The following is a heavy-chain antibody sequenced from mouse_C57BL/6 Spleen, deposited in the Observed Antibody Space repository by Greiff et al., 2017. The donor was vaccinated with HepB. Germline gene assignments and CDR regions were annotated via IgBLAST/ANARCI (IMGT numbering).Heavy chain of an antibody. CDR1: GFTFSSYA. J-gene: IGHJ2*01. V-gene: IGHV5-9-1*02. Sequence: EVMLVESGEGLVKPGGSLKLSCAASGFTFSSYAMSWVRQTPEKRLEWVAYISSGGDYIYYADTVKGRFTISRDNAKNTLYLQMSSLKSEDTAMYYCKRVGSTGYYFDYWGQGTTLTVSS. CDR2: ISSGGDYI. CDR3: KRVGSTGYYFDY. D-gene: IGHD3-2*02.